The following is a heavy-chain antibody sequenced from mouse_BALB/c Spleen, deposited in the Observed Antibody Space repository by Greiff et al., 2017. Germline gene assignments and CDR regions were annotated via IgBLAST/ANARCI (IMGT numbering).Heavy chain of an antibody. D-gene: IGHD1-1*01. Sequence: VQLQQSGPELVKPGAPVKMPCKAPGYTFTSYYIHWVKQRPGQGLEWIGWIYPGDGSIKYNEKFKGKTTLTADKSSSTAYMLLSSLTSEDSAIYFCASHYYGSSDWYFDVWGAGTTVTVSS. CDR3: ASHYYGSSDWYFDV. J-gene: IGHJ1*01. CDR2: IYPGDGSI. CDR1: GYTFTSYY. V-gene: IGHV1S56*01.